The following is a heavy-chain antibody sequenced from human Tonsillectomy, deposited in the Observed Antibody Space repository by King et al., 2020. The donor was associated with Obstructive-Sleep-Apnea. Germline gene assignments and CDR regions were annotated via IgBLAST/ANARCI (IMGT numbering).Heavy chain of an antibody. CDR1: GGSISSYY. V-gene: IGHV4-59*01. CDR2: IYYSGST. J-gene: IGHJ3*02. CDR3: AREPPESYYYDSSGTGAFDI. Sequence: VPLQESGPGLVKPSETLSLTCTVSGGSISSYYWSWIRPPPGKGLEWIGYIYYSGSTNYNPSLKSRVTISVDTSKNQFSLKLSSVTAADTAVYYCAREPPESYYYDSSGTGAFDIWGQGTMVTVSS. D-gene: IGHD3-22*01.